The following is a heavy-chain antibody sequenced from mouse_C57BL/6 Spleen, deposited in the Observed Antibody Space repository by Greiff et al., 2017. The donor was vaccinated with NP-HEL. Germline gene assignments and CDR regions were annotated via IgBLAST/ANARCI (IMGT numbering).Heavy chain of an antibody. J-gene: IGHJ3*01. D-gene: IGHD1-1*02. CDR2: IYPSDSET. V-gene: IGHV1-61*01. CDR1: GYTFTSYW. CDR3: ARRGGEWFAY. Sequence: QVQLQQPGAELVRPGSSVKLSCKASGYTFTSYWMDWVKQRPGQGLEWIGNIYPSDSETHYNQKFKDKATLTVDKSTSTAYMQLSSLTSEDSAVYYGARRGGEWFAYWGQGTLVTVSA.